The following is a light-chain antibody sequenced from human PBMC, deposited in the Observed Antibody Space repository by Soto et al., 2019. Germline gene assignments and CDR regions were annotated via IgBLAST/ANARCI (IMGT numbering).Light chain of an antibody. CDR3: QQYNNWPPWT. J-gene: IGKJ1*01. V-gene: IGKV3-15*01. CDR1: QSVSSN. Sequence: EIVMTQSPATLSVSPGERATLSCRASQSVSSNLAWYQQKPGQAPRLLIYGASTRDTGIPARFSGSGSGTEFTLTISSLQSEDFAVYYCQQYNNWPPWTFCQGTKVEIK. CDR2: GAS.